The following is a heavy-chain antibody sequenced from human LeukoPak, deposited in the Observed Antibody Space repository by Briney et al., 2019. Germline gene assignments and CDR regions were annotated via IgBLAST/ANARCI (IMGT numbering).Heavy chain of an antibody. Sequence: GGSLRLSCAASGFTFSSYAMSWVRQAPGKGLEWVSSISGSGGNTYYADSVKGRFTISRDNSKSTLYLQMNSLRAEDTAVYYCAKDDPSRDGSTRTYYFDYWGQGTLVTVSS. CDR1: GFTFSSYA. D-gene: IGHD2-2*01. V-gene: IGHV3-23*01. CDR2: ISGSGGNT. CDR3: AKDDPSRDGSTRTYYFDY. J-gene: IGHJ4*02.